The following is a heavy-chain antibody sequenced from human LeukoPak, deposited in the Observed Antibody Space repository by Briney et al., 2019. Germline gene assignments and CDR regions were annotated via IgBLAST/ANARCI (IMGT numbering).Heavy chain of an antibody. CDR3: ARSRGSSGWFDY. CDR2: IGTAGDT. V-gene: IGHV3-13*01. Sequence: GGSLRLPCAASGFTFSSYDMHWVRQATGKGLEWVSAIGTAGDTYYPGSVKGRFTISRENAKNSLYLQMNSQRAGDTAVYYCARSRGSSGWFDYWGQGTLVTVSS. CDR1: GFTFSSYD. D-gene: IGHD6-19*01. J-gene: IGHJ4*02.